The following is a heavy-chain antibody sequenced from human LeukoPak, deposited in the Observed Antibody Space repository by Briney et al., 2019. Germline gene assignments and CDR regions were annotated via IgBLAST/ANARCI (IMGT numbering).Heavy chain of an antibody. V-gene: IGHV1-18*01. J-gene: IGHJ4*02. CDR3: ARDWRILNYYGSGSYYYFDY. CDR1: GYTFTSYG. CDR2: ISAYNGNT. D-gene: IGHD3-10*01. Sequence: ASVKVSCKASGYTFTSYGISWVRQAPGQGLEWMGWISAYNGNTNYAQKLQGRVTMTTDTSTSTAYMELRSLRSDDTAVYYCARDWRILNYYGSGSYYYFDYWGQGTLVTVSS.